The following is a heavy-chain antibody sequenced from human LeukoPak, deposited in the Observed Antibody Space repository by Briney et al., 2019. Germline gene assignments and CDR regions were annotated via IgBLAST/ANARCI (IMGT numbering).Heavy chain of an antibody. J-gene: IGHJ3*02. CDR1: GGSISSYY. V-gene: IGHV4-4*07. CDR3: ARDDAYCSGGSCYPDAFDI. Sequence: PSETLSLTCTVSGGSISSYYWSWIRQPAGKGLEWIGRIYTSGSTNYNPSLKSRVTMSVDTSKNQFSLKLSSVTAADTAVYYCARDDAYCSGGSCYPDAFDIWGQGTMVTVSS. D-gene: IGHD2-15*01. CDR2: IYTSGST.